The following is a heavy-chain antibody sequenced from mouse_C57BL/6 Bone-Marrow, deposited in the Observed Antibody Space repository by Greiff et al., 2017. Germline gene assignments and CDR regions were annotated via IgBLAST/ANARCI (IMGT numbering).Heavy chain of an antibody. V-gene: IGHV1-26*01. CDR2: INPNNGGT. CDR3: ARVLLWYAMDY. Sequence: EVQLQQSGPELVKPGASVKISCKASGYTFTDYYMNWVKQSHGKSLEWIGDINPNNGGTSYNQKFKGKATLTVDKSSSTAYMELRSLTSEDSAVYYCARVLLWYAMDYGGQGTSVTVSS. J-gene: IGHJ4*01. CDR1: GYTFTDYY. D-gene: IGHD2-10*01.